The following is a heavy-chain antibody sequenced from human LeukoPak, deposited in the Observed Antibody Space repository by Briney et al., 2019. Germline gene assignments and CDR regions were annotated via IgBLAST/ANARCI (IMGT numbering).Heavy chain of an antibody. CDR2: ISSSGSYI. CDR1: GFTFSSYS. D-gene: IGHD3-10*01. V-gene: IGHV3-21*01. CDR3: ARDTAGVDNAFDI. J-gene: IGHJ3*02. Sequence: GGSLRLSCAASGFTFSSYSMHWVRQAPGKGLEWVSSISSSGSYIYYADSVKGRFTISRDNAKKSLYLQTNSLRAEDTAVYYCARDTAGVDNAFDIWGQGTMVTVSS.